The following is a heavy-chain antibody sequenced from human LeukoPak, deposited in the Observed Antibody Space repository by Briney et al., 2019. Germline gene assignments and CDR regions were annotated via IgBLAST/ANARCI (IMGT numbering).Heavy chain of an antibody. D-gene: IGHD6-19*01. CDR3: AREEAVAGNAFDI. CDR1: GYTFTGYY. Sequence: ATVKVSCKASGYTFTGYYMHWVRQAPGQGLEWMGWINPNSGGTNYAQKFQGRVIMTRDTSISTAYMELSRLRSDDTAVYYCAREEAVAGNAFDIWGQGTMVTVSS. CDR2: INPNSGGT. V-gene: IGHV1-2*02. J-gene: IGHJ3*02.